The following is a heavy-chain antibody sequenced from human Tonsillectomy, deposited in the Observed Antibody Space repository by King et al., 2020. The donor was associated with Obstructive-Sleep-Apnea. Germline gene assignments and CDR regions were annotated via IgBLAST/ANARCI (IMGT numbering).Heavy chain of an antibody. V-gene: IGHV4-59*01. CDR2: IYYSGST. J-gene: IGHJ4*02. D-gene: IGHD2-21*02. CDR3: AKASVVTALFNSYYFDF. CDR1: GDSISGYY. Sequence: QVQLQESGPGLVKPSETLSLTCSVSGDSISGYYWTWIRQPPGKGLEWIGYIYYSGSTNYNPSLKSRVTISKDTSKNQFSLRLRSVTAADTAVYYCAKASVVTALFNSYYFDFWGQGTLVTVSS.